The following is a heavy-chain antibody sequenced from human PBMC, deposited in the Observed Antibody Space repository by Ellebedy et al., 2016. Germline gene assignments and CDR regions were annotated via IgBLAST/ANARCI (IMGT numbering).Heavy chain of an antibody. CDR1: GFTFSSYG. V-gene: IGHV3-33*01. Sequence: GGSLSLSCAASGFTFSSYGMHWVRQAPGKGLEWVAVIWYDGSNKYYADSVKGRLTISRDNSKNTLYLQMNSLRAEDTAVYYCARTRIYGSGSYRSYYYYGMDVWGQGTTVTVSS. J-gene: IGHJ6*02. CDR3: ARTRIYGSGSYRSYYYYGMDV. CDR2: IWYDGSNK. D-gene: IGHD3-10*01.